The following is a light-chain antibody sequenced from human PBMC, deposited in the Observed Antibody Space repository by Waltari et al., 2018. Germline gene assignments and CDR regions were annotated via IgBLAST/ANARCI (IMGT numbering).Light chain of an antibody. V-gene: IGLV2-11*01. Sequence: QSALTQPRSVSGSPGQSVTIPSTGTSSDGGGSNYVHWYQQHPGKAPKLIIYDVPKRPSGVPDRFSGSKSGNTASLTISGLQAEDEADYYCCSYGGSYSFVVFGGGTKLTVL. J-gene: IGLJ2*01. CDR1: SSDGGGSNY. CDR2: DVP. CDR3: CSYGGSYSFVV.